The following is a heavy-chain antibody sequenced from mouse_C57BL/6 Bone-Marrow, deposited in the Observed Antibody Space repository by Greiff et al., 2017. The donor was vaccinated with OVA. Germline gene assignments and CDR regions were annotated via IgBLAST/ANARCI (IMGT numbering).Heavy chain of an antibody. CDR2: IYPRSGNT. J-gene: IGHJ3*01. CDR3: YGDDYWIAY. V-gene: IGHV1-81*01. D-gene: IGHD1-1*01. CDR1: GYTFTSYG. Sequence: QVQLQQPGAELAKPGASVKLSCKASGYTFTSYGINWVKQRTGQGLEWIGGIYPRSGNTYYNEKFKGKATLTADKSSSTAYMELRSLSSEDSAVYFYYGDDYWIAYWGQGTLVTVSA.